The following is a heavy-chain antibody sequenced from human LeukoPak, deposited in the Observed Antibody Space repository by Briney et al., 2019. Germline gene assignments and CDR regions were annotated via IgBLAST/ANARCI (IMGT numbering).Heavy chain of an antibody. V-gene: IGHV3-48*03. CDR2: ISSSGSTI. Sequence: GGSLRLSGAASGFTFSSYEMNWVRQAPGKGLEWVSYISSSGSTIYYADSVKGRFTISRDYAKNSLYLQMNSLRAEDTAVYYCARAGDIVVVVAATLGAFDIWGQGTMVTVSS. J-gene: IGHJ3*02. CDR1: GFTFSSYE. D-gene: IGHD2-15*01. CDR3: ARAGDIVVVVAATLGAFDI.